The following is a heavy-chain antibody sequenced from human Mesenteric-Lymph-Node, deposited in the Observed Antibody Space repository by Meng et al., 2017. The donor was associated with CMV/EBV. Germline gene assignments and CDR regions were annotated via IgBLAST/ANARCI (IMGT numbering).Heavy chain of an antibody. Sequence: GESLKISCAASGFTFSSYSMNWVRQAPGKGLEWVSSISSSSSYIYYADSVKGRFTISRDNSKNILYLQMDNLRVDDTAIYYCAKHLPGATWFGDWGQGTLVTVSS. D-gene: IGHD3-10*01. CDR2: ISSSSSYI. V-gene: IGHV3-21*04. CDR1: GFTFSSYS. J-gene: IGHJ4*02. CDR3: AKHLPGATWFGD.